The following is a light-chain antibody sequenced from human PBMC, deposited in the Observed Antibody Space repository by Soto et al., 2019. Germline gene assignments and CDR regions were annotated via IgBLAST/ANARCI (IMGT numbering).Light chain of an antibody. CDR2: GAY. CDR3: HQYNSWPPGT. V-gene: IGKV3-20*01. CDR1: QTISRSY. Sequence: ELVVTQSPDTLSLSPGERTTLSCRASQTISRSYLAWFQQKPRQAPRLIIYGAYNRATDIPDRFRGSGSGTDFTLTISSLQSEDFALYYCHQYNSWPPGTCGQGTKVDI. J-gene: IGKJ2*01.